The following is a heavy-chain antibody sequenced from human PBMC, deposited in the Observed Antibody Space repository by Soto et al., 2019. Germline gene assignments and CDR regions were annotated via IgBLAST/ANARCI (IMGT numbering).Heavy chain of an antibody. J-gene: IGHJ5*02. CDR2: IYWDDDK. D-gene: IGHD2-15*01. Sequence: QITLKESGPTLVKPTQTLTLTCTFSGFSLSTSGVGVGWIRQPPGKALEWLALIYWDDDKRYSPSLKSRLTITKDTTKNQLVLTTTNMDPVDTATYYCAHSHITVVAPGFDPWGQGTLVTVSS. V-gene: IGHV2-5*02. CDR1: GFSLSTSGVG. CDR3: AHSHITVVAPGFDP.